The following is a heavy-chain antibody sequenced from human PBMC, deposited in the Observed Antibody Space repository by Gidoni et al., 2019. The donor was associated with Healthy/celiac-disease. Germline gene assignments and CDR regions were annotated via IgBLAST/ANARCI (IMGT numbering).Heavy chain of an antibody. CDR3: ARPTDTVTSLDAFDI. CDR1: GYSLTSYW. V-gene: IGHV5-51*01. Sequence: EVQLVQSGAEVKKPGESLKISCKGSGYSLTSYWIGWVRQMPGKGLEWMWISYPGDSDTRYRPYFQGQVTISADKSISTAYLQWSSLKASDTAMYYCARPTDTVTSLDAFDIWGQGTMVTVSS. D-gene: IGHD4-4*01. CDR2: SYPGDSDT. J-gene: IGHJ3*02.